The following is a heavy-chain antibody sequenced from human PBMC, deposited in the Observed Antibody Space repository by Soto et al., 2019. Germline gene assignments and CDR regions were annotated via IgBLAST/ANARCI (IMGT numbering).Heavy chain of an antibody. CDR1: GGSISSSSYY. Sequence: QLQLQESGPGLVKPSETLSLTCTVSGGSISSSSYYWGWIRQPPGKGLEWIGSIYYSGSTYYNPSLKSRVTISVDTSKNQFSLKLSSVTAADTAVXYCXXXXXXSXIVLMVYRGGYFDYWGQGTLVTVSS. CDR3: XXXXXXSXIVLMVYRGGYFDY. D-gene: IGHD2-8*01. CDR2: IYYSGST. J-gene: IGHJ4*02. V-gene: IGHV4-39*01.